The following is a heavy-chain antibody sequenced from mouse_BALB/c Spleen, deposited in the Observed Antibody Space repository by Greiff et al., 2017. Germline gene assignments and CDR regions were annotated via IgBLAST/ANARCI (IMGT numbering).Heavy chain of an antibody. CDR2: IDPENGDT. Sequence: VQLKQSGAELVRPGASVKLSCTASGFNIKDYYMHWVKQRPEQGLEWIGWIDPENGDTEYAPKFQGKATMTADTSSNTAYLQLSSLTSEDTAVYYCNAWGYLTTAAYWGQGTLVTVSA. V-gene: IGHV14-4*02. J-gene: IGHJ3*01. D-gene: IGHD1-2*01. CDR1: GFNIKDYY. CDR3: NAWGYLTTAAY.